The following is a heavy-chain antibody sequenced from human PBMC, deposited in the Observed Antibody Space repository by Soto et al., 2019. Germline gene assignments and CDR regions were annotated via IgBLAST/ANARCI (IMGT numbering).Heavy chain of an antibody. D-gene: IGHD6-19*01. CDR2: IRFYNDNT. CDR1: GYTFINHG. J-gene: IGHJ6*02. Sequence: QAQLVQSGAEVKKPGASVKVSCKASGYTFINHGISWVRQAPGQGLEWMGGIRFYNDNTNYAPKFQGRVTMTTDTPTSTAHMALRSLRSEDTAVYYSARYNSACCPYGTDVWGQGTTVTVSS. CDR3: ARYNSACCPYGTDV. V-gene: IGHV1-18*01.